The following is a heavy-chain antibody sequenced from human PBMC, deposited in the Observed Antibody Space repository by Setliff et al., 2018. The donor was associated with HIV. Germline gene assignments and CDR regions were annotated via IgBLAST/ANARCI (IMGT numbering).Heavy chain of an antibody. CDR3: ATYAGNGGGKGY. D-gene: IGHD2-21*01. V-gene: IGHV4-38-2*01. CDR2: IFHSGST. CDR1: GYSISSGYY. Sequence: SETLSLTCAVSGYSISSGYYWGWIRQPPGKGLQWIGSIFHSGSTCYNPSLKSRVTISVDTSKNQFSLTLSSVTAADTAMYYCATYAGNGGGKGYWGQGTLVTVSS. J-gene: IGHJ4*02.